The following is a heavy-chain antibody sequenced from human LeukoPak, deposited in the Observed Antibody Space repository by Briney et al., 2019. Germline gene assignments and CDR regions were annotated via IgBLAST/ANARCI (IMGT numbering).Heavy chain of an antibody. CDR2: ISGRGGST. J-gene: IGHJ4*02. V-gene: IGHV3-23*01. CDR3: ARDRYYDSSGYCSYLDY. CDR1: GLTFSSYA. Sequence: GGSLRLSCAASGLTFSSYAMSWVRQAPGKGLEWVSGISGRGGSTYYIDSVKGRFTISRANSKNTLFLQMNSLRAEDTAVYYCARDRYYDSSGYCSYLDYWGQGTLVTVSS. D-gene: IGHD3-22*01.